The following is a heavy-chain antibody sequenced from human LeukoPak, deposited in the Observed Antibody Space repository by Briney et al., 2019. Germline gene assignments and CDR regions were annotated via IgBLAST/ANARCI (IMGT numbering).Heavy chain of an antibody. V-gene: IGHV3-72*01. Sequence: QSGGSLRLSCAVSGFTFSDHYMDWVRQAPGKGLEWVGRIRNKAQSYTTEYAASVKGRFTISRDDSQNSLYLQMISLNSLRKEVYYVVRDAYGSGGVCFPLDYWGQGTLVTVSS. CDR2: IRNKAQSYTT. CDR1: GFTFSDHY. D-gene: IGHD2-15*01. J-gene: IGHJ4*02. CDR3: VRDAYGSGGVCFPLDY.